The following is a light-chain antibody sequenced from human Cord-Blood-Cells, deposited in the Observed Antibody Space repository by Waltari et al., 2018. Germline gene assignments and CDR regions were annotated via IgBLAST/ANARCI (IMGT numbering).Light chain of an antibody. J-gene: IGLJ3*02. CDR2: DVS. Sequence: QSALTQPASVSGSSGQSITISCTGTSSDAGGYNYVSWYQQHPGKAPKLTLYDVSYRHSGVSIRFSGSKSGNTASLTICGLQAEDEADYYCSSYTSSSLWVFGGGTKLTVL. CDR3: SSYTSSSLWV. CDR1: SSDAGGYNY. V-gene: IGLV2-14*01.